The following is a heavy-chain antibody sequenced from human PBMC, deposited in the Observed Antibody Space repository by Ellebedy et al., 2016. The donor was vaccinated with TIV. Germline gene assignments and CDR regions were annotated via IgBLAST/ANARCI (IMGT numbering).Heavy chain of an antibody. CDR2: IYHNGST. V-gene: IGHV4-4*02. Sequence: MPSETLSLTCSVSGGFINSSNWWSWVRQPPGKGLEWIGAIYHNGSTNYKPSLKNRVKISVDRSKNQFSLKLNSVTAADTALYYCTRCCSVGEFYFDYWGQGHLVIVSS. J-gene: IGHJ4*02. CDR3: TRCCSVGEFYFDY. D-gene: IGHD2-15*01. CDR1: GGFINSSNW.